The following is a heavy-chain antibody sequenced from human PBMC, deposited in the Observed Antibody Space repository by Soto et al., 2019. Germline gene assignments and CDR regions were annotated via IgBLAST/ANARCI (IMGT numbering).Heavy chain of an antibody. D-gene: IGHD3-9*01. V-gene: IGHV5-10-1*01. CDR3: ARPDILTGYSVCYGMDV. J-gene: IGHJ6*01. CDR1: GYSFTSYW. Sequence: PGESLKISCKGSGYSFTSYWISWVRQMPGKGLEWMGRIDPSDSYTNYSPSFQGHVTISADKSISTAYLQLSSLKASDTAMYYCARPDILTGYSVCYGMDVWGQGTTVTVSS. CDR2: IDPSDSYT.